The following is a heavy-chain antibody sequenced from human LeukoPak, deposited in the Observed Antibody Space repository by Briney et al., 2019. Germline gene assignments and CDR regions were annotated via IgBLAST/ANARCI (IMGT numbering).Heavy chain of an antibody. J-gene: IGHJ6*02. CDR1: GFTFSSYS. CDR3: ARDPQVGV. D-gene: IGHD3-16*01. CDR2: ISAGSSTT. V-gene: IGHV3-48*04. Sequence: GGSLRLSCAASGFTFSSYSMNWVRQAPGKGLEWVSYISAGSSTTYYADSVKGRFTVSRDNAKNSLYLQMNSLRAEDTAVYYCARDPQVGVWGQGTTVTVSS.